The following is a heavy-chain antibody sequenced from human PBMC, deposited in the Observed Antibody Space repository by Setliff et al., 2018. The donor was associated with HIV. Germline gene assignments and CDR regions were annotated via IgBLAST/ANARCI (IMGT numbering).Heavy chain of an antibody. CDR3: ARSPIRMRYFDY. J-gene: IGHJ4*02. Sequence: GGSLRLSCAASGLTFSSYAMSWVRQAPGKGLEWVANIKYDGSEKYYVDSVKGRFTISRDNAKNSLHLQMNSLRAEDTSMYYCARSPIRMRYFDYWGQGALVTVSS. D-gene: IGHD2-8*01. CDR2: IKYDGSEK. V-gene: IGHV3-7*01. CDR1: GLTFSSYA.